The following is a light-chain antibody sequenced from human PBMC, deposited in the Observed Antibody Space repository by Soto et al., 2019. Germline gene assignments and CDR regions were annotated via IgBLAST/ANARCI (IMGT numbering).Light chain of an antibody. CDR1: HNIGNN. CDR3: QHFYNWPFT. CDR2: SAS. Sequence: VVLTQSPATLSVSPGETATFSCRASHNIGNNLAWYQHKPGQAPRLLISSASSGETGIPGRFSGSGSGTEFALTISSLQSEDSAVYYCQHFYNWPFTFGGGTKVEL. J-gene: IGKJ4*01. V-gene: IGKV3-15*01.